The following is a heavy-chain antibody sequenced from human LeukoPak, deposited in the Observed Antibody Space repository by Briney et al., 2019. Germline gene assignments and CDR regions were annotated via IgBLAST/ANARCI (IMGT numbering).Heavy chain of an antibody. CDR3: AKGGTTVVDY. D-gene: IGHD4-23*01. CDR2: IKEDGSEK. Sequence: GGSLRLSCAASGFTFSSYWMSWVRQAPGKGLEWVANIKEDGSEKYYVDSVKGRFTISRDNAKNTLYLQMNSLRAEDTAVYYCAKGGTTVVDYWGQGTLVTVSS. V-gene: IGHV3-7*01. CDR1: GFTFSSYW. J-gene: IGHJ4*02.